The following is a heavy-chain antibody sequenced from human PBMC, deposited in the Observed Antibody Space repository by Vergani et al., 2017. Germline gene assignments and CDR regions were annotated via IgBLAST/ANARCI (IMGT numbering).Heavy chain of an antibody. CDR3: AILSYDTTPYLQGGYDC. CDR1: GFTFSACP. V-gene: IGHV3-23*01. Sequence: EVQLLQSGGGVIQPGGSVRLSCAASGFTFSACPMTWVRQAPGKGQEWVSAISARYPSTYYADSVKGRFTISRDNSKNMLYLQMNSLRAEDTAVYYCAILSYDTTPYLQGGYDCWGQGTLVSVSS. D-gene: IGHD3-22*01. CDR2: ISARYPST. J-gene: IGHJ4*02.